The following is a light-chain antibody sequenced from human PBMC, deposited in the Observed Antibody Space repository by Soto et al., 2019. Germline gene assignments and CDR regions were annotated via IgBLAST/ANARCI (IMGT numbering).Light chain of an antibody. J-gene: IGKJ4*01. Sequence: DIQLTQSPSFLSASVGDRVTITCRANQGISSYLAWYQQKPGKAPKLLLYAASTLQSGVPSRFSGSGSGTEFTLTISSLQPEDFATYYCQQLNSYPLTFGGGTKVEIK. V-gene: IGKV1-9*01. CDR2: AAS. CDR3: QQLNSYPLT. CDR1: QGISSY.